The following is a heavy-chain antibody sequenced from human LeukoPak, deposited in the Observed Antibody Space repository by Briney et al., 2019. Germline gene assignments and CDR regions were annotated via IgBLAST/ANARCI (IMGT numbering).Heavy chain of an antibody. CDR3: ARSRIVVVTAPPPDY. J-gene: IGHJ4*02. CDR2: IIPILGIA. CDR1: GGTFSSYA. V-gene: IGHV1-69*04. D-gene: IGHD2-21*02. Sequence: ASVKVSCKASGGTFSSYAISWVRQAPGQGLEWMGRIIPILGIANYAQKFQGRVTITADKSTSTAYMELSSLRSEDTAVYYCARSRIVVVTAPPPDYWGQGTLVTVSS.